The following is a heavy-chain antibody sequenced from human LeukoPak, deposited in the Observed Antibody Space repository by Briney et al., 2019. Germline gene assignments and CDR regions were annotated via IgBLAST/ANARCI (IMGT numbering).Heavy chain of an antibody. V-gene: IGHV3-21*01. Sequence: GGSLRLSCAASGFTFSSYSMNWVRQAPGKGLEWVSSISSSSSYIYYTDSVKGRFTISRDNAKNSLYLQMNSLGAEDTAVYYCARRLYYDSSGYYNTAFDYWGQGTLVTVSS. CDR1: GFTFSSYS. J-gene: IGHJ4*02. CDR3: ARRLYYDSSGYYNTAFDY. D-gene: IGHD3-22*01. CDR2: ISSSSSYI.